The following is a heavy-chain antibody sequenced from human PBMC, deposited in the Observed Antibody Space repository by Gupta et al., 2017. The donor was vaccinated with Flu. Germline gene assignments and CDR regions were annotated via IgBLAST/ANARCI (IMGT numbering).Heavy chain of an antibody. CDR3: ARVFPVVVDFPLPSLRRGVRFDP. D-gene: IGHD2-2*01. V-gene: IGHV4-4*02. Sequence: GLEWIGEIYHSGSTNYNPSLKSRVTISVDKSKNQFSLKLSSVTAADTAVYYCARVFPVVVDFPLPSLRRGVRFDPWGQGTLVTVSS. CDR2: IYHSGST. J-gene: IGHJ5*02.